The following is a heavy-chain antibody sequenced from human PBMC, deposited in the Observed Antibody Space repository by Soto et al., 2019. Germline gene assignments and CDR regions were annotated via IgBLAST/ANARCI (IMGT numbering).Heavy chain of an antibody. D-gene: IGHD3-9*01. Sequence: ASVKVSCKASGYTFIDYYMHWVRQAPGQGFEWMGRISPRSGGTNYAQKFQGRVTMTWDTSLNTAYMELGSLISEDTAVYYCARPPGYISDWYYFDLWGQGTLVTVSS. CDR2: ISPRSGGT. J-gene: IGHJ4*02. CDR3: ARPPGYISDWYYFDL. V-gene: IGHV1-2*02. CDR1: GYTFIDYY.